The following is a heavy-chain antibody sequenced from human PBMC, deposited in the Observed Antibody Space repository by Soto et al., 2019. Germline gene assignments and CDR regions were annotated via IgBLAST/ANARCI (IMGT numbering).Heavy chain of an antibody. CDR1: GFTFSSYA. Sequence: LRLSCAASGFTFSSYAMHWVRQAPGKGLEWVAVISYDGSNKYYAGSVKGRFTISRDNSKNTLYLQMNSLRAEDTAVYYCARDPGYCSSTSCMGDYYYYGMDVWGQGTTVTAP. CDR2: ISYDGSNK. J-gene: IGHJ6*02. CDR3: ARDPGYCSSTSCMGDYYYYGMDV. D-gene: IGHD2-2*01. V-gene: IGHV3-30-3*01.